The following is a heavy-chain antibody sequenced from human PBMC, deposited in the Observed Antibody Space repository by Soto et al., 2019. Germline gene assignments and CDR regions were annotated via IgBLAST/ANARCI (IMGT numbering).Heavy chain of an antibody. Sequence: PGGSLRLSCAASEFIFSDYYMSWIRQAPGKGLEWVSYISSSGTTMYYADSVKGRFTISRDNAKNSLYLQMNSLRADDTAVYYCTRDSDVVVKYWGKGTLVTVSS. CDR1: EFIFSDYY. CDR2: ISSSGTTM. CDR3: TRDSDVVVKY. D-gene: IGHD2-2*01. V-gene: IGHV3-11*01. J-gene: IGHJ4*02.